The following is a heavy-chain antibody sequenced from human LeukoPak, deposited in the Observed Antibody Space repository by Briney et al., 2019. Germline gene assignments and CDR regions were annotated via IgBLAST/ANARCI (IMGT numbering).Heavy chain of an antibody. CDR2: IYYSGST. V-gene: IGHV4-61*01. CDR1: GGSVSSGSYY. J-gene: IGHJ4*02. Sequence: PSETLSLTCTVSGGSVSSGSYYWSWIRQPPGKGLEWIGYIYYSGSTNYNPSLKSRVTMSVDTSKNQFSLKLSSVTAADTAVYYCARTVEWFGELRGFYFDYWGQGTLVTVSS. CDR3: ARTVEWFGELRGFYFDY. D-gene: IGHD3-10*01.